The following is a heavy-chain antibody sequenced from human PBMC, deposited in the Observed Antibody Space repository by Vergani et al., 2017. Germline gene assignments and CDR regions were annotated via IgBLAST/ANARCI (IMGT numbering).Heavy chain of an antibody. Sequence: QVQLVESGGGVVQPGRSLRLSCAASGFTFSSYGMHWVRQAPGKGLEWVAVIWYDGSNKYYADSVKGRFTISRDNANNSLYLQMNSLRAEDTALYYCVKDALSSGWPYYFDFWGQGTLVTVSS. V-gene: IGHV3-33*03. CDR1: GFTFSSYG. D-gene: IGHD6-19*01. CDR3: VKDALSSGWPYYFDF. CDR2: IWYDGSNK. J-gene: IGHJ4*02.